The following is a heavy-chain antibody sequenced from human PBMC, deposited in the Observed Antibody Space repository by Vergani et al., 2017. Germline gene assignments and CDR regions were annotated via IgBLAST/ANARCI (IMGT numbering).Heavy chain of an antibody. CDR2: ISYDGSNK. CDR3: AKDGVYDSSGYYGEFDY. J-gene: IGHJ4*02. V-gene: IGHV3-30*18. CDR1: GFTFSSYG. D-gene: IGHD3-22*01. Sequence: QVQLVESGGGVVQPGRSLRLSCAASGFTFSSYGMNWVRQAPGKGLEWVAVISYDGSNKYYADSVKGRFTISRDKSKNTLYLQMNSRRAEDTAVYYCAKDGVYDSSGYYGEFDYWGQGTLVTVSS.